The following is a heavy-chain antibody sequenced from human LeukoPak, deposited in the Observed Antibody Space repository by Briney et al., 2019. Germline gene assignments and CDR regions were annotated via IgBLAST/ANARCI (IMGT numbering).Heavy chain of an antibody. J-gene: IGHJ6*03. D-gene: IGHD1-26*01. V-gene: IGHV4-59*01. CDR2: IYYSGST. Sequence: SETLSLTCTVSGGSISSYYWSWIRQPPGKGLEWIGYIYYSGSTNYNPSLKGRVTISVDTSKNQFSLKLSSVTAADTAVYYCARGSGSYLYYYYYMDVWGKGTTVTVSS. CDR1: GGSISSYY. CDR3: ARGSGSYLYYYYYMDV.